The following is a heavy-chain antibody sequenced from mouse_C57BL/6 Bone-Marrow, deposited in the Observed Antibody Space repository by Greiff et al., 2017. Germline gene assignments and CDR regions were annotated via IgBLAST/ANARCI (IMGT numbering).Heavy chain of an antibody. D-gene: IGHD1-1*02. CDR1: GFTFSSYA. CDR3: ARDDGGTLDY. J-gene: IGHJ4*01. V-gene: IGHV5-4*01. CDR2: ISDGGSYT. Sequence: DVKLVESGGGLVKPGGSLKLSCAASGFTFSSYAMSWVRQTPEKRLEWVATISDGGSYTYYPDNVKGRFTISRDNAKNNLYLQMSHLKSEDTAMYYCARDDGGTLDYWGQGTSVTVSS.